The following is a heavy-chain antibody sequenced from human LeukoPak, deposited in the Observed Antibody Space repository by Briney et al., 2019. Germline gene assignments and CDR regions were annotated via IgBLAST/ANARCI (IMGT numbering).Heavy chain of an antibody. CDR1: GFTFSSYA. D-gene: IGHD2-2*01. CDR3: AKVAIVVVPAADNWFDP. V-gene: IGHV3-23*01. J-gene: IGHJ5*02. Sequence: PGGSLRLSCAASGFTFSSYAMSWVRQAPGKGLEWVSAISGSGGSTYYADSAKGRFTISRDNSKNTLYLQMNSLRAEDTAVYYCAKVAIVVVPAADNWFDPWGQGTLVTVSS. CDR2: ISGSGGST.